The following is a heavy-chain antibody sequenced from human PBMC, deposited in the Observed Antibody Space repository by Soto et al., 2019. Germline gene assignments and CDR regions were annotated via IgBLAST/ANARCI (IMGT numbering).Heavy chain of an antibody. D-gene: IGHD4-17*01. CDR3: ANAAGDYGDFGIYYYYGMDV. CDR1: GFTFSSYA. Sequence: PGGSLRLSCAASGFTFSSYAMSWVRQAPGKGLEWVSAISGSGGSTYYADSVKGRFTISRDNSKNTLYLQMNSLRAEDTAVYYCANAAGDYGDFGIYYYYGMDVWGQGTTVTVSS. J-gene: IGHJ6*02. CDR2: ISGSGGST. V-gene: IGHV3-23*01.